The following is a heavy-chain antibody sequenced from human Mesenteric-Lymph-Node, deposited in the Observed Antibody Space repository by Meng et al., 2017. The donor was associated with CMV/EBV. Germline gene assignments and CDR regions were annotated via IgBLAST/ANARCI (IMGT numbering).Heavy chain of an antibody. CDR2: INPNSGGT. V-gene: IGHV1-2*04. J-gene: IGHJ4*02. CDR3: ARGMSSTSKDFDY. Sequence: KASGYTFTGYYMYWVRQAPGQGLEWMGWINPNSGGTNYAQKFQGWVTMTRDTSISTAYMELSRLRSDDTAVYYCARGMSSTSKDFDYWGQGTLVTVSS. CDR1: GYTFTGYY. D-gene: IGHD2-2*01.